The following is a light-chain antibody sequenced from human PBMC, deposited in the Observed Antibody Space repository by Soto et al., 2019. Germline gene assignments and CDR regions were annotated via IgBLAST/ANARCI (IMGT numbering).Light chain of an antibody. Sequence: YCRASQSVSSSYLAWYQQKPGQAPRLLIYGASSRATGIPDRFSGSGSGTEFTRTSRSPQSADCPGYPSQQHGSSPSGIGQGTQLEIK. J-gene: IGKJ5*01. CDR2: GAS. V-gene: IGKV3-20*01. CDR1: QSVSSSY. CDR3: QQHGSSPSG.